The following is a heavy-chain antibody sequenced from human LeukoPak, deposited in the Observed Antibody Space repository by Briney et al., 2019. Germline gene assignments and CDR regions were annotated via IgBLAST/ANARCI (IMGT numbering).Heavy chain of an antibody. V-gene: IGHV1-2*02. D-gene: IGHD2-2*01. J-gene: IGHJ5*02. Sequence: ASVKVSCMASVYTFTVYYIHWVRPAPGQGLGWMGWINPNSGDTNYAQKFQGRVTMTRDTSISTAYMELSTLRSDDTAVYYCAKNYQLLSYNCFDLWGQGTLVTVSS. CDR3: AKNYQLLSYNCFDL. CDR2: INPNSGDT. CDR1: VYTFTVYY.